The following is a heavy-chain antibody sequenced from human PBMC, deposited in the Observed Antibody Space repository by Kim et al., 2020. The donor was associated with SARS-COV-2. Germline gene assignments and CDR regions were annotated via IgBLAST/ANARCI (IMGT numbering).Heavy chain of an antibody. CDR2: ISYDGSNK. V-gene: IGHV3-33*05. CDR1: GFTFSSYG. Sequence: GGSLRLSCAASGFTFSSYGMHWVRQAPGKGLEWVAVISYDGSNKYYADSVKGRFTISRDNSKNTLYLQMNSLRAEDTAVYYCAREYSSSWYYFDYWGQGTLVTVSS. CDR3: AREYSSSWYYFDY. D-gene: IGHD6-13*01. J-gene: IGHJ4*02.